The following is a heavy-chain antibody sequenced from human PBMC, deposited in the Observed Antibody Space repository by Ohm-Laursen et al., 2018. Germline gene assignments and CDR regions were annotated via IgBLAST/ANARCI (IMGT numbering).Heavy chain of an antibody. D-gene: IGHD6-13*01. V-gene: IGHV3-23*01. Sequence: GSLRLSCTASGITFSSYAMNWVRQAPGKGLEWVSGISGSGGSTDYADSVKGRFTISRDNSKNTVSLQMNSLRAEDTAVYYCAKVGGSSSSSSWSADYYGMDVCGQGITVTVSS. J-gene: IGHJ6*02. CDR2: ISGSGGST. CDR3: AKVGGSSSSSSWSADYYGMDV. CDR1: GITFSSYA.